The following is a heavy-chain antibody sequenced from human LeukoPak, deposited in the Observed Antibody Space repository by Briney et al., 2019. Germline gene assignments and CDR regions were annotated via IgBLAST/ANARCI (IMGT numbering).Heavy chain of an antibody. Sequence: ASVKVSGKASGYTFTSYSISWVRQAPGQGLEWMGSISAHNGNTNYAQKLQGRVTMTTDTSTSTAYIELRSLRPDDTALYYCARDPRGYCSAGTCYSLSDWFDPWGQGTLVTVSS. CDR1: GYTFTSYS. V-gene: IGHV1-18*01. J-gene: IGHJ5*02. CDR3: ARDPRGYCSAGTCYSLSDWFDP. D-gene: IGHD2-15*01. CDR2: ISAHNGNT.